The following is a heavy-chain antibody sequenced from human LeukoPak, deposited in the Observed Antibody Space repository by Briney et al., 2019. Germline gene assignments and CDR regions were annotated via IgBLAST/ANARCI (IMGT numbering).Heavy chain of an antibody. J-gene: IGHJ4*02. D-gene: IGHD5-12*01. Sequence: SVKVSCKASGYTFTSYGISWVRQAPGQGLECMGWINPNTGGTNYAQKFQGRVTMTRDTSIATAYMELSRLRSDDTAVYYCARDSSWRPFDYWGQGTLVTVSS. V-gene: IGHV1-2*02. CDR3: ARDSSWRPFDY. CDR2: INPNTGGT. CDR1: GYTFTSYG.